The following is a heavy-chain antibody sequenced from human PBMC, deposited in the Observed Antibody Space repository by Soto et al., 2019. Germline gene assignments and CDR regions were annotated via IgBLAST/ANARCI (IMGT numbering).Heavy chain of an antibody. CDR1: DVSLSSSRFF. D-gene: IGHD2-8*02. V-gene: IGHV4-39*01. Sequence: SETLSLTCTVSDVSLSSSRFFWGWIRQSPGKGLEWIGSVFYSGKTYYNPSLKSRLTISIDTSRNQFYLNLSPVTAEDTAVYYCARPTREGIELVPPKDPSHYWGQGTMVTVSS. J-gene: IGHJ4*02. CDR2: VFYSGKT. CDR3: ARPTREGIELVPPKDPSHY.